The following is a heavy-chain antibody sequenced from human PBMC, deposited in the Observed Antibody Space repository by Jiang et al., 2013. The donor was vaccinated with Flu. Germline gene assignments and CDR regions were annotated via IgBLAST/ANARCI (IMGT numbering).Heavy chain of an antibody. V-gene: IGHV4-38-2*02. CDR3: ARDTTVGAPNFDY. J-gene: IGHJ4*02. Sequence: GLVKPSETLSLTCAVSGYSISSGYYWGWIRQPPGKGLEWIGSIYHSGSTYYNPSLKSRVTISVDTSKNQFSLKLSSVTAADTAVYYCARDTTVGAPNFDYWGQGTLVTVSS. D-gene: IGHD1-26*01. CDR1: GYSISSGYY. CDR2: IYHSGST.